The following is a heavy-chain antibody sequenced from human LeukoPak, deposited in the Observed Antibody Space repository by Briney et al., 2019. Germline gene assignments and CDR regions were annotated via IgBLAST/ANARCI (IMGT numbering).Heavy chain of an antibody. Sequence: PSETLSLTCTVSGYSISSDYYWGWIRQPPGKGLEWIGTIYYSGSTYYNLSLKSRVTISVDTSKNQFSLRLSSVTAADTAVYYCARLWLPHWFDPWGQGTLVTVSS. J-gene: IGHJ5*02. V-gene: IGHV4-38-2*02. CDR1: GYSISSDYY. D-gene: IGHD5-12*01. CDR2: IYYSGST. CDR3: ARLWLPHWFDP.